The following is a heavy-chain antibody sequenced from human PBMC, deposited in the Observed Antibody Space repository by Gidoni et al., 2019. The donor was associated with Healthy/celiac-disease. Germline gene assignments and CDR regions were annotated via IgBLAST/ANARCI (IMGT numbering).Heavy chain of an antibody. CDR3: AKVYGFGELSAPYYFDY. Sequence: EVQLLESGGGLVQPGGSLRLSCAASGFTFRSYAMSWVRQAPGKGLEWVSAISGSGGSTYYADSVKGRFTISRDNSKNTLYLQMNSLRAEDTAVYYCAKVYGFGELSAPYYFDYWGQGTLVTVSS. D-gene: IGHD3-10*01. CDR1: GFTFRSYA. CDR2: ISGSGGST. J-gene: IGHJ4*02. V-gene: IGHV3-23*01.